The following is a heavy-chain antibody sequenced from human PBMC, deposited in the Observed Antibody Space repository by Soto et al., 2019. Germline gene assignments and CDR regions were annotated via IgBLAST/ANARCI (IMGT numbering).Heavy chain of an antibody. Sequence: GASVKVSCKASGGTFSSYAISWVRQAPGQGLEWMGGIIPIFGTANYAQKFQGRVTITADESTSTAYMELSSLRSEDTAVYYCARGGGSYGHRVHYYYGMDVWGQGTTVTVSS. CDR3: ARGGGSYGHRVHYYYGMDV. J-gene: IGHJ6*02. D-gene: IGHD1-26*01. V-gene: IGHV1-69*13. CDR1: GGTFSSYA. CDR2: IIPIFGTA.